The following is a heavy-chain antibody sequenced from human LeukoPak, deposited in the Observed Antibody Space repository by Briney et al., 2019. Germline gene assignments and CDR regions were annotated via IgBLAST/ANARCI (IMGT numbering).Heavy chain of an antibody. CDR2: IYYSGST. Sequence: PSETLSLTCTVSGGSISSYYWSWIRQPPGKGLEWIGCIYYSGSTNYNPSLKSRVTISVDTSKNQFSLKLSSVTAADTAVYYCARDPCANNGDCPLYYFDYWGQGTLVTVSS. CDR3: ARDPCANNGDCPLYYFDY. J-gene: IGHJ4*02. D-gene: IGHD4-17*01. V-gene: IGHV4-59*01. CDR1: GGSISSYY.